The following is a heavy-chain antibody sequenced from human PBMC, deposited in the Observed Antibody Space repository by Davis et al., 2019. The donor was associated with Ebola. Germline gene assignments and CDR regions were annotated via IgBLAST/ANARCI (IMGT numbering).Heavy chain of an antibody. D-gene: IGHD2-2*01. CDR1: GGSFSGYY. CDR2: IIHSGST. Sequence: SETLSLTCAVYGGSFSGYYWSWIRQPPGKGLEWIGEIIHSGSTNYNPSLKSRVTISVDTSKNQFSLKLSSVTAADTAVYYCASVGYCSSTSCRDYWGQGTLVTVSS. CDR3: ASVGYCSSTSCRDY. J-gene: IGHJ4*02. V-gene: IGHV4-34*12.